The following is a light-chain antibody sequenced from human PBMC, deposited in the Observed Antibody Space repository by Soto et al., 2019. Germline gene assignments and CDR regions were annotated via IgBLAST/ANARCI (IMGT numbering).Light chain of an antibody. CDR1: SSDVGGYNY. CDR2: EVS. V-gene: IGLV2-14*01. CDR3: CSYASTCTQV. J-gene: IGLJ1*01. Sequence: PASVSGSPAQSITISCTGTSSDVGGYNYVSWYQHHPSKAPKLIIYEVSYRPSGVSNRFSGSKSGNTASLTTSGLRADDEADYYCCSYASTCTQVFGTGTRGTVL.